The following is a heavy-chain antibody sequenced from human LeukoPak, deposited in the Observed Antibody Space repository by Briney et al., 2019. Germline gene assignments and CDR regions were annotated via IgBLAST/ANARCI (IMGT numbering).Heavy chain of an antibody. CDR3: ARYRRNNDYYLDD. V-gene: IGHV4-59*12. CDR2: VYYSGST. J-gene: IGHJ4*02. CDR1: GGSISGYY. Sequence: PSETLSLACTVSGGSISGYYWSWIRQPPGKGLEWIGYVYYSGSTKYNPSLESRVTMSIDTSKNQFSLKLNSLTAADTAVYYCARYRRNNDYYLDDWGQGTLVTVSS. D-gene: IGHD2-8*01.